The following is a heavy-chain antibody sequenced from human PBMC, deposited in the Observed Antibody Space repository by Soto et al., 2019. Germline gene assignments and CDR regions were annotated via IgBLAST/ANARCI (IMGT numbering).Heavy chain of an antibody. CDR2: INPNSGGT. Sequence: ASVKVSCKASGYTFTGYYMHWVRQAPGQGLEWMGWINPNSGGTNYAQKFQGWVTMTRDTSISTAYMELSGLRSDDTAVYYCARDLLPGTAVAGTNYYYYYGMDVWGQGTTVTVSS. V-gene: IGHV1-2*04. J-gene: IGHJ6*02. CDR1: GYTFTGYY. D-gene: IGHD6-19*01. CDR3: ARDLLPGTAVAGTNYYYYYGMDV.